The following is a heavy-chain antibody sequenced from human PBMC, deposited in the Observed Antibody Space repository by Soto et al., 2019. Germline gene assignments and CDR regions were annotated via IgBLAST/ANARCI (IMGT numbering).Heavy chain of an antibody. CDR3: ARGTKGGTIFGVVSTIRREYWFDP. CDR2: IYYSGST. V-gene: IGHV4-59*01. CDR1: GCSISSYY. J-gene: IGHJ5*02. D-gene: IGHD3-3*01. Sequence: PSESLSLSCAVSGCSISSYYWSWIRQPPGKGLEWIGYIYYSGSTNYNPSLKSRVTISVDTSKNQFSLKLSSVTAADTAVYYCARGTKGGTIFGVVSTIRREYWFDPWGQGTLVTVSS.